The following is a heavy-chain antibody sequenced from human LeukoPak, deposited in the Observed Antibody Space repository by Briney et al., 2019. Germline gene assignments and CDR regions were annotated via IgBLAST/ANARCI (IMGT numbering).Heavy chain of an antibody. CDR1: GGSISNYY. CDR3: ARTNTVAGPHY. Sequence: PSETLSLTCTVSGGSISNYYWGWIRQPPGKGLEWIGYISYSGSTNYNPSLKSRVTISVDTSKNQFSLKLSSVTAADTAVYYCARTNTVAGPHYWGQGTLVTVSS. D-gene: IGHD6-19*01. J-gene: IGHJ4*02. CDR2: ISYSGST. V-gene: IGHV4-59*08.